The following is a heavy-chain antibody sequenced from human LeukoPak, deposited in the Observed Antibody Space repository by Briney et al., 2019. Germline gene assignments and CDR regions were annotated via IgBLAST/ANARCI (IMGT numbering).Heavy chain of an antibody. J-gene: IGHJ4*02. CDR3: AKDRIVMSGFFDY. CDR1: GFTFSSYA. V-gene: IGHV3-23*01. CDR2: ISGRDGNT. D-gene: IGHD6-19*01. Sequence: VGSLRLSCAASGFTFSSYAMSWVRQAPGKGLEWVSGISGRDGNTYYADSVKGRFTISRDNSKNTLYLQMISLRVEDTAIYYCAKDRIVMSGFFDYWGQGTLVTVSS.